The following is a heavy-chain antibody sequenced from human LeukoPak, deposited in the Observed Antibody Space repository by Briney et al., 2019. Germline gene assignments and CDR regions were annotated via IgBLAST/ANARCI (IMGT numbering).Heavy chain of an antibody. CDR2: INPSSGRT. CDR3: ARGGLPARSWIAP. J-gene: IGHJ5*02. V-gene: IGHV1-46*01. CDR1: GYTFTSYY. Sequence: ASVKVSCKTSGYTFTSYYMNWVRQAPGQGLEWIAIINPSSGRTTYAQKFQGRVTITRDTSTSTVYMELTSLRSEDTAVFYCARGGLPARSWIAPGGQGTLVTVP. D-gene: IGHD3/OR15-3a*01.